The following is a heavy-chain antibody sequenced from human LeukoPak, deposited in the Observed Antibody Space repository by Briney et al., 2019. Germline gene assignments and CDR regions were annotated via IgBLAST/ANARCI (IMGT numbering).Heavy chain of an antibody. CDR2: IRYDGSNK. D-gene: IGHD3-22*01. CDR1: AFTFSSYG. Sequence: QTGGSLRLSCAASAFTFSSYGMHWVRQAPGKGLEWVAFIRYDGSNKYYADSVKGRFTISRDNSKNTLYLQMNSLRAEDTAMYYCAKDGDDCIDYWGQGTLVTVSS. J-gene: IGHJ4*02. V-gene: IGHV3-30*02. CDR3: AKDGDDCIDY.